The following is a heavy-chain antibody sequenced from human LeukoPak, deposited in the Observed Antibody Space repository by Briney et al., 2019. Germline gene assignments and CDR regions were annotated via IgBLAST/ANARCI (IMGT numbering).Heavy chain of an antibody. CDR3: ARHRGSGNYYSPFDY. V-gene: IGHV4-39*01. Sequence: SETLSLTCTVSGGSISSSSYYWGWIRQPPGKGLEWIGSINYSGNTYYNPSLKSRVTISVDTSNKQFSLNLSSVTAADTAVYYCARHRGSGNYYSPFDYWGQGTLVTVSS. D-gene: IGHD3-10*01. CDR1: GGSISSSSYY. CDR2: INYSGNT. J-gene: IGHJ4*02.